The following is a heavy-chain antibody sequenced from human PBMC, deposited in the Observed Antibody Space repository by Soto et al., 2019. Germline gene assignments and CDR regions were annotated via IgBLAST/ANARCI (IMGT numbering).Heavy chain of an antibody. CDR1: GFSFSSYA. Sequence: QVQLVESGGGVVQPGRSLRLSCAASGFSFSSYAMHWVRQAPGKGLEGVAIISHDGNIKRYADFVEGRFIVFRENSNNNLLLQMESLKTDDTAVYYCAKELAYGDFWRGLEYWGQGTLVTVAS. CDR2: ISHDGNIK. V-gene: IGHV3-30*18. CDR3: AKELAYGDFWRGLEY. J-gene: IGHJ4*02. D-gene: IGHD3-3*01.